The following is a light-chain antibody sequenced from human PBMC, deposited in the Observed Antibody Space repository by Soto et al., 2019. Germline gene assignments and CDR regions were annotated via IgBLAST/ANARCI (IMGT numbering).Light chain of an antibody. Sequence: EIVLMQSPGTQSLSPGERASLSCRASQSVSSNYLAWYQQRPGQAPRLLIYGASSRATGIPDRFRGSGSGTHFTLTISSLEPEDLAVNYCHQSYRSPFTFGQATKLEIK. CDR2: GAS. CDR1: QSVSSNY. J-gene: IGKJ2*01. CDR3: HQSYRSPFT. V-gene: IGKV3-20*01.